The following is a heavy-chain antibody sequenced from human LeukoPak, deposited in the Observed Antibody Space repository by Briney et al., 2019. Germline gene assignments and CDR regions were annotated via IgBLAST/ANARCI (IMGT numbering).Heavy chain of an antibody. CDR1: GFTFSSYS. CDR3: TTDLWFYYDSSGYYY. J-gene: IGHJ4*02. D-gene: IGHD3-22*01. Sequence: PGGSLRLSCAASGFTFSSYSMNWVRQAPGKGLEWVGRIKSKTDGGTTDYAAPVKGRLTISRDDSKNTLYLQMNSLKTGDTAVYYCTTDLWFYYDSSGYYYWGQGTLVTVSS. V-gene: IGHV3-15*01. CDR2: IKSKTDGGTT.